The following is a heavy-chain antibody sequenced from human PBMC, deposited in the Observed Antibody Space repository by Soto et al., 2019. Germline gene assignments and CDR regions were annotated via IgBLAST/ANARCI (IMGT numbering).Heavy chain of an antibody. V-gene: IGHV3-73*01. J-gene: IGHJ4*02. CDR1: GFIFSGSA. CDR3: IRGGSPYYYDY. Sequence: VQLVESGGGLVQPGGSLKLSCAASGFIFSGSAVHWVRQASGKGLEWVGRILSKAGNYATAYPASMKGRFTISRDDSENTGFLQMYSLKTEDTAVYYCIRGGSPYYYDYWGQGTLVAVSS. CDR2: ILSKAGNYAT.